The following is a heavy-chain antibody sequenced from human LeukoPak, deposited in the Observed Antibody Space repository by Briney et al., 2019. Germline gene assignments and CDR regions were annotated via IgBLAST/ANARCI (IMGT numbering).Heavy chain of an antibody. J-gene: IGHJ3*02. CDR1: GGSITGYY. V-gene: IGHV4-59*01. CDR2: IYYSGST. CDR3: ARGGGSSGWYGDAFDI. Sequence: SETLSLTCSVSGGSITGYYWSWIRQPPGKGLEWIGYIYYSGSTNYNPSLKSRVTISVDASKNQFSLKLSSVTAADTAVYYCARGGGSSGWYGDAFDIWGQGTMVTVSS. D-gene: IGHD6-19*01.